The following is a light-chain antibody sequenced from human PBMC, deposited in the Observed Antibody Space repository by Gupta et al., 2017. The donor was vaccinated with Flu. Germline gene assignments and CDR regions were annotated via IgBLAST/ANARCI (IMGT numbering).Light chain of an antibody. J-gene: IGKJ2*02. CDR1: QSILHSNGYNY. V-gene: IGKV2-28*01. CDR2: LGS. Sequence: SCRASQSILHSNGYNYLDWYLQKPGQAPKLLIYLGSNRASGVPARFSGSGSGTDFTLTISRVETEDVGVYYCMQALQTPRTFGQGTKLEIK. CDR3: MQALQTPRT.